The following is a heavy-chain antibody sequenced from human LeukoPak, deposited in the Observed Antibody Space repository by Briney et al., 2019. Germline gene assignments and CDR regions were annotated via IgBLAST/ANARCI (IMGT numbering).Heavy chain of an antibody. V-gene: IGHV3-30*02. CDR3: ARGGYIEMATVFDY. CDR1: GFTFSSYG. Sequence: AGGSLRLSCAASGFTFSSYGMHWVRQAPGKGLEWVAYIQYDGSNEQYADSVKGRFTISRDNAKNSLYLQMNSLRAEDTAVYYCARGGYIEMATVFDYWGQGTLVSVSS. CDR2: IQYDGSNE. J-gene: IGHJ4*02. D-gene: IGHD5-24*01.